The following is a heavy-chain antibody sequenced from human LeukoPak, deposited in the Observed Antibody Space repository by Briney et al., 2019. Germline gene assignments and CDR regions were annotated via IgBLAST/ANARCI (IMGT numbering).Heavy chain of an antibody. CDR3: ARVIAAAEPTFDY. CDR2: ISYSGST. V-gene: IGHV4-59*01. CDR1: GGSISSYY. J-gene: IGHJ4*02. Sequence: PSETLSLTCTVSGGSISSYYWGWIRQPPGKGLEWIGYISYSGSTNYNPSLKSRVIISVVTAKNQFSLKLSSVTAADTAVYYCARVIAAAEPTFDYWGQGTLVTVSS. D-gene: IGHD6-13*01.